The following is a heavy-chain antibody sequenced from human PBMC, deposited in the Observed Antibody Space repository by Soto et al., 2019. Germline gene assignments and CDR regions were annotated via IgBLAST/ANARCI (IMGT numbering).Heavy chain of an antibody. CDR2: IYYSGST. J-gene: IGHJ6*02. CDR3: ARADSSWLTTPGAYYYYGMDV. CDR1: GGSISSGGYY. D-gene: IGHD6-13*01. V-gene: IGHV4-31*03. Sequence: PSETLSITCTVSGGSISSGGYYWSWIRQHPGKGLEWIGYIYYSGSTYYNPSLKSRVTISVDTSKNQFSLKLSSVTAADTAVYYCARADSSWLTTPGAYYYYGMDVWGQGTTVTVSS.